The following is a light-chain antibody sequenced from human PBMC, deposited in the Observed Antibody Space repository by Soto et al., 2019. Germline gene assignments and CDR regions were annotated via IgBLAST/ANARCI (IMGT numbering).Light chain of an antibody. V-gene: IGLV2-14*01. CDR3: TSYTSISTYV. CDR1: SSDVGAYNY. CDR2: DVT. Sequence: QSALTQPASVSGPPGQSITISCTGTSSDVGAYNYVSWYQHHPGKAPRLVIYDVTNRPSGISDRFSGSKSGNTASLTISGLLAEDEADYYCTSYTSISTYVFGTGPKLTVL. J-gene: IGLJ1*01.